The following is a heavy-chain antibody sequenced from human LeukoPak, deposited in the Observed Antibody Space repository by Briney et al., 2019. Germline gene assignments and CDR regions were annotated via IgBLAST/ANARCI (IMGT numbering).Heavy chain of an antibody. CDR2: INPNSGGT. J-gene: IGHJ4*02. CDR1: GYTFTGYY. CDR3: AIDLRLIRVIAVAGTVGY. V-gene: IGHV1-2*06. Sequence: ASVKVSCKASGYTFTGYYMHWVRQAPGQGLEWMGRINPNSGGTNYAQKFQGRVTMTRDTSISTAYMELSRLRSDDTAVYYCAIDLRLIRVIAVAGTVGYWGQGTLVTVSS. D-gene: IGHD6-19*01.